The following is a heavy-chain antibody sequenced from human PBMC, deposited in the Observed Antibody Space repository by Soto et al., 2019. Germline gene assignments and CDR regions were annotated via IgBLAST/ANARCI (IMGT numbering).Heavy chain of an antibody. V-gene: IGHV3-48*02. D-gene: IGHD2-2*02. Sequence: GGSLRLSCAASGFTFSSYSMNWVRQAPGKGLEWVSYTSSSSSTIYYADSVKGRFTISRDNAKNSLYLQMNSLRDEDTAVYYCARDGLDCSSTSCYTPTHMDVWGQGTTVTVSS. CDR1: GFTFSSYS. CDR3: ARDGLDCSSTSCYTPTHMDV. CDR2: TSSSSSTI. J-gene: IGHJ6*02.